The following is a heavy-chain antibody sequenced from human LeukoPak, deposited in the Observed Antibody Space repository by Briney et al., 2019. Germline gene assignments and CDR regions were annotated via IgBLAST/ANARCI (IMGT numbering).Heavy chain of an antibody. V-gene: IGHV3-66*01. D-gene: IGHD2-21*02. Sequence: GGSLRLSCVASGFTVSSNYMGWVRQAPGKGLEWVSILYSGGSTYYADSVKGRFTISRDNSKNTLYLQMNGLRAEDTAVYYCARFIVVVTPSGDGFDIWGQGAMVTVSS. CDR1: GFTVSSNY. CDR2: LYSGGST. J-gene: IGHJ3*02. CDR3: ARFIVVVTPSGDGFDI.